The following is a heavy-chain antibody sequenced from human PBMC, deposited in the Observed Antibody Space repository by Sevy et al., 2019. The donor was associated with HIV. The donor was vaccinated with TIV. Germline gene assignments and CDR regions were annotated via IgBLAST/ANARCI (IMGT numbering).Heavy chain of an antibody. CDR1: GGSISSGNYY. V-gene: IGHV4-30-4*01. CDR2: ISYTGNT. J-gene: IGHJ5*02. Sequence: SETLSLTCTVSGGSISSGNYYWHWIRQPPGKGLEWIGYISYTGNTYYNPSLKCPVTISVDTSNNQFSLRLTSVTAADTAVYYCARDATEPIRSTVWFVPWGQGTLVTDSS. CDR3: ARDATEPIRSTVWFVP. D-gene: IGHD2-15*01.